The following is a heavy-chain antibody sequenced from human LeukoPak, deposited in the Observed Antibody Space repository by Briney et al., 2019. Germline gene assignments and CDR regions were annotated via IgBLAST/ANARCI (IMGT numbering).Heavy chain of an antibody. Sequence: PGGSLRLSCAASGFTFSSYAMHWVRQAPGKGLEWVAVISYDGSNKYYADSVKGRFTISRDNAKNSLYLQMNSLRAEDTAVYYCASTPRGYWGQGTLVTVSS. CDR2: ISYDGSNK. V-gene: IGHV3-30-3*01. CDR1: GFTFSSYA. CDR3: ASTPRGY. D-gene: IGHD3-10*01. J-gene: IGHJ4*02.